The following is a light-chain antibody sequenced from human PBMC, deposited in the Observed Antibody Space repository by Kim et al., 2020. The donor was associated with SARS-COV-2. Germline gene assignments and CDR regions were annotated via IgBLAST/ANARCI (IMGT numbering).Light chain of an antibody. Sequence: QSVTLSCSGTSSDVGGYNYGSRYQQHPGRAPKLLIYDVSKRPSGVPDRFSGSKSGNTASLTISGLQAEDEADYYCCSYAGSYTNVVFGGGTQLTVL. CDR1: SSDVGGYNY. CDR3: CSYAGSYTNVV. V-gene: IGLV2-11*01. CDR2: DVS. J-gene: IGLJ2*01.